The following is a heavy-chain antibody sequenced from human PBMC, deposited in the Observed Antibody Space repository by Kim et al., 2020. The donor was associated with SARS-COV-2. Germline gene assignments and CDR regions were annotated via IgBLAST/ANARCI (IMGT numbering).Heavy chain of an antibody. V-gene: IGHV1-2*06. CDR1: GYTFTGYY. Sequence: ASVKVSCKASGYTFTGYYMHWVRQAPGQGLEWMGRINPNSGGTNYAQKFQGRVTMTRDTSISTAYMELSRLRSDDTAVYYCARKIGYYDSSGYDPRGAFDIWGQGTMVTVSS. D-gene: IGHD3-22*01. CDR2: INPNSGGT. J-gene: IGHJ3*02. CDR3: ARKIGYYDSSGYDPRGAFDI.